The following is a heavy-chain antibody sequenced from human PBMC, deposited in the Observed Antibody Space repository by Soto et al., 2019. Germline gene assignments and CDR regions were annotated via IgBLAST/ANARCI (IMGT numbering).Heavy chain of an antibody. Sequence: QVQLVESGGGVVQPGRSLRLSCAASGFTFSSYGMHWVRQAPGKGLEWVAVISYDGSNKYYADSVKGRFTISRDNSKNTLDLQMNSLRAEDTAVYYCAKDGGDGYNGFDYWGQGTLVTVSS. D-gene: IGHD5-12*01. CDR2: ISYDGSNK. J-gene: IGHJ4*02. V-gene: IGHV3-30*18. CDR1: GFTFSSYG. CDR3: AKDGGDGYNGFDY.